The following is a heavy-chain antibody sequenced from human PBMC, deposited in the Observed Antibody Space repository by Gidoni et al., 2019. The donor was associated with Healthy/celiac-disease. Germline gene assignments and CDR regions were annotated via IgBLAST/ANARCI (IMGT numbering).Heavy chain of an antibody. J-gene: IGHJ4*02. Sequence: QVQLVESGGGVVQPGRSLRLSCAASGFTFSSYGMHWVRQAPGKGLEWVAVISYDGSNKYYADSVKGRFTISRDNSKNTLYLQMNSLRAEDTAVYYCAKDAVGSGSTHYFDYWGQGTLVTVSS. CDR2: ISYDGSNK. CDR3: AKDAVGSGSTHYFDY. V-gene: IGHV3-30*18. D-gene: IGHD3-10*01. CDR1: GFTFSSYG.